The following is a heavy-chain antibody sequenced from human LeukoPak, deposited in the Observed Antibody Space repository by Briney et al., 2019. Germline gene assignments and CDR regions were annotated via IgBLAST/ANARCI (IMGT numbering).Heavy chain of an antibody. CDR1: GFTFSSYA. CDR3: TRLLYYYDSTIYQRYFDY. Sequence: GSLRLSCAASGFTFSSYAMSWVRQAPGKGLEWVSAISASGGSTYYADSVKGRFTISRDNSQNTLYLQMNSLRPEDTAVYYCTRLLYYYDSTIYQRYFDYWGQGTLVTVSS. CDR2: ISASGGST. V-gene: IGHV3-23*01. D-gene: IGHD3-22*01. J-gene: IGHJ4*02.